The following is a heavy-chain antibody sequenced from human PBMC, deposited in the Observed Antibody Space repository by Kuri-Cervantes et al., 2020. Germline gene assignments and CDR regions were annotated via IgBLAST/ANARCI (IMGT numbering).Heavy chain of an antibody. J-gene: IGHJ4*02. Sequence: SGPTLVKPTQTLTLTCAFSGFSLNTRGVTVGWIRQPPGRALEWVALLYWDGDKRYSPSLQSRLTITKDTSKNQVVLTMTNMDPVDTATYYCAHLAQGYFDYWGQGTLVTVSS. CDR3: AHLAQGYFDY. CDR2: LYWDGDK. CDR1: GFSLNTRGVT. V-gene: IGHV2-5*02.